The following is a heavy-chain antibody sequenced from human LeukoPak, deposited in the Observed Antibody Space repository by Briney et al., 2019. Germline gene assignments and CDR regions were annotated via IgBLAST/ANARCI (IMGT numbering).Heavy chain of an antibody. J-gene: IGHJ6*02. Sequence: ASVKVSCKASGYTLTSYGISWVRQAPGQGLEWMGWISAYNGNTNYAQKLQGRVTMTTDTSTSTAYMELRSLRSDDTAVYYCAREAAHDYGDYVTYYYYGMDVWGQGTTVTVSS. V-gene: IGHV1-18*01. D-gene: IGHD4-17*01. CDR1: GYTLTSYG. CDR3: AREAAHDYGDYVTYYYYGMDV. CDR2: ISAYNGNT.